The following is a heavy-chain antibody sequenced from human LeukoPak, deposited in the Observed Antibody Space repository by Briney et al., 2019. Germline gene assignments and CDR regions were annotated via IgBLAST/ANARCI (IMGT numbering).Heavy chain of an antibody. Sequence: ASVKVSCTASGYTFTSYAMNWVRQAPGQGLEWMGWINTNTGNPTYAQGFTGRFVFSLDTSVSTAYLQISSLKAEDTAVYYCAREDSSGWYGNNFDYWGQGTLVTVSS. CDR1: GYTFTSYA. D-gene: IGHD6-19*01. CDR3: AREDSSGWYGNNFDY. J-gene: IGHJ4*02. CDR2: INTNTGNP. V-gene: IGHV7-4-1*02.